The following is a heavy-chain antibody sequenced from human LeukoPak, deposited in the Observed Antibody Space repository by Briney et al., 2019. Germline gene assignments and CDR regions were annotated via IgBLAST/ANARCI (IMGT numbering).Heavy chain of an antibody. V-gene: IGHV3-74*01. J-gene: IGHJ4*02. CDR2: INGDGSGT. CDR1: GFTFSSYW. CDR3: SREIRPAGTDS. Sequence: GGSLRLSCAASGFTFSSYWIHWVRQAPGKGLVWVSRINGDGSGTGYADSVKGRFTISRDNAKNTLYLQMNSLRAEDTAVYSCSREIRPAGTDSWGQGTLVTVSS. D-gene: IGHD6-13*01.